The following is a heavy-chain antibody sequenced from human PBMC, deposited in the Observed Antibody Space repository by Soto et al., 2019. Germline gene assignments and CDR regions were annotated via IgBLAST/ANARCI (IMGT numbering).Heavy chain of an antibody. CDR3: ARDANGYFDY. J-gene: IGHJ4*02. CDR2: IYGGVTT. CDR1: GFAVSSLY. Sequence: GSLRLSCAASGFAVSSLYMNWVRQAPGKGLEWVSLIYGGVTTYYADSVKGRFTISRDTSKNTLYLQMNSLRAEDTALYYCARDANGYFDYWGQGTLVTVSS. V-gene: IGHV3-53*01. D-gene: IGHD2-8*01.